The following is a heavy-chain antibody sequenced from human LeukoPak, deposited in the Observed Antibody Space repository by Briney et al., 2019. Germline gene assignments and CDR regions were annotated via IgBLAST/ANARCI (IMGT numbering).Heavy chain of an antibody. D-gene: IGHD3/OR15-3a*01. CDR2: ISGSGGST. J-gene: IGHJ4*02. CDR3: ASSTRVAGLDY. Sequence: GGSLRLSCAASGFTFSSYAMSWVRQAPGKGLAWVSGISGSGGSTYHADSVKGRFTISRDNSRNTLYLQMNSLRAEDTAVYYCASSTRVAGLDYWGQGTLVTVSS. CDR1: GFTFSSYA. V-gene: IGHV3-23*01.